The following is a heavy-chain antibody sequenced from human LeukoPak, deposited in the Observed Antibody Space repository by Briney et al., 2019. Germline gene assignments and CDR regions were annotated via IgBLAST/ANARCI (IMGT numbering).Heavy chain of an antibody. CDR3: ARAGVTVGGRFYYDY. Sequence: GVSLKFSCNGSGYLSTHYWIAWVRHMPGRGLEWMGIRLPGNTLATYCPSFQGHVTMSVDKSVATAYLQLNSLKASDAAIYYCARAGVTVGGRFYYDYWGQGTLVSVS. CDR2: RLPGNTLA. V-gene: IGHV5-51*01. CDR1: GYLSTHYW. J-gene: IGHJ4*02. D-gene: IGHD6-19*01.